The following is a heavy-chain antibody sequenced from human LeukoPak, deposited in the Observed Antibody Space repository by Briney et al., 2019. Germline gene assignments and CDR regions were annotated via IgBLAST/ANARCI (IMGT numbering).Heavy chain of an antibody. D-gene: IGHD3-10*01. CDR1: GASTISFY. CDR3: ARGSGSFGY. J-gene: IGHJ4*02. V-gene: IGHV4-59*01. CDR2: IYYSAST. Sequence: PETLSLTCILSGASTISFYSSWIRQPPGERREWIGYIYYSASTNYNPSLQSRVPISVDASKNQFSLKLSSVTAADTAVYYCARGSGSFGYWGQGTLVTVSS.